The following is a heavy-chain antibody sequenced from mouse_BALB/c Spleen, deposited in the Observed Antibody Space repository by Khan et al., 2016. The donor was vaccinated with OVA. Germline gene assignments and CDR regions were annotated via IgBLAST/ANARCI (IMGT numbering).Heavy chain of an antibody. CDR3: ARGGRFAY. J-gene: IGHJ3*01. V-gene: IGHV1S137*01. D-gene: IGHD1-1*02. CDR1: GYTFTDYA. CDR2: ISTYYDDA. Sequence: QVQLQQSGAELVRPGVSVKISCKGSGYTFTDYAMHWVKQSHAKSLEWIGVISTYYDDADYNPRFQGKASMTVDRSSSTAYLELARLTSEDSAIYYWARGGRFAYWGQGTLVTVSA.